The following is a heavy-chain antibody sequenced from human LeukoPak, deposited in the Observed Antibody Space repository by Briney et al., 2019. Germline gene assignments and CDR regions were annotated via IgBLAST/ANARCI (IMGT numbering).Heavy chain of an antibody. Sequence: SQTLSLTCAISGDSVSSNSAAWNWIRQSPSRGLEWLGRTYYRSKWYNDYAVSVKSRITINPDTSKNQFSLQLNSVTPEDTAVYYCAREGVWVSDGYNSDYFDYWGQGTLVTVSS. J-gene: IGHJ4*02. CDR1: GDSVSSNSAA. CDR3: AREGVWVSDGYNSDYFDY. V-gene: IGHV6-1*01. D-gene: IGHD5-24*01. CDR2: TYYRSKWYN.